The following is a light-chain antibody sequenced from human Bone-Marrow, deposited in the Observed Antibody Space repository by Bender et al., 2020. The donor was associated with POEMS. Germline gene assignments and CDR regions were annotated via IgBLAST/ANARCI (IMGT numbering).Light chain of an antibody. CDR1: SSDVGKYNL. J-gene: IGLJ1*01. V-gene: IGLV2-23*01. CDR2: EGS. CDR3: CSYAGSSTYV. Sequence: QSALTQPASVSGSPGQSITISCTGTSSDVGKYNLVSWYQQHPDKAPKLMIYEGSERPSGVSNRFSGSQSGNTASLTISGLQAEDEADYYCCSYAGSSTYVFGTGTKVTVL.